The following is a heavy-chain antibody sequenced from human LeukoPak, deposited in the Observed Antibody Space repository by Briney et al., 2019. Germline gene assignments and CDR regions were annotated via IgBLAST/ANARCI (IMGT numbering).Heavy chain of an antibody. Sequence: GGSLRLSCAASGFTFSLYSMNWVRQAPGKGLEWVSSIRSSSRYIYYTDSVKGRFTISRDNAKNSLYLQMNSLRAEDTAVYYCARDGNSYAFDIWGQGTMVTVSS. CDR3: ARDGNSYAFDI. D-gene: IGHD4-23*01. CDR1: GFTFSLYS. V-gene: IGHV3-21*01. J-gene: IGHJ3*02. CDR2: IRSSSRYI.